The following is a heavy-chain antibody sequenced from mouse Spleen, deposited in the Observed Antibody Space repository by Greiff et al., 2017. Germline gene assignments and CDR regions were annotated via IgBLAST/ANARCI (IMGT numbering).Heavy chain of an antibody. CDR1: GFTFSDYG. D-gene: IGHD1-1*01. J-gene: IGHJ4*01. CDR2: ISSGSSTI. Sequence: EVKLMESGGGLVKPGGSLKLSCAASGFTFSDYGMHWVRQAPEKGLEWVAYISSGSSTIYYADTVKGRFTISRDNAKNTLFLQMTSLRSEDTAMYYCARSFSVTTVVAGAMDYWGQGTSVTVSS. V-gene: IGHV5-17*01. CDR3: ARSFSVTTVVAGAMDY.